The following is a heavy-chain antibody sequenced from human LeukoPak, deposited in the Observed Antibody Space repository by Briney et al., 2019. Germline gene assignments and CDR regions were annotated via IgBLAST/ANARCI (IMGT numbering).Heavy chain of an antibody. V-gene: IGHV4-39*01. CDR2: IYYSGST. J-gene: IGHJ4*02. Sequence: SETLSLTCTVSGGSISSSSYYWGWIRQPPGKGLEWVGSIYYSGSTYYNPPLKSRVTISVDTSKNQFSLKLSSVTAADTAVYYCASRGYQRGFDYWGQGTLVTVSS. CDR1: GGSISSSSYY. CDR3: ASRGYQRGFDY. D-gene: IGHD6-13*01.